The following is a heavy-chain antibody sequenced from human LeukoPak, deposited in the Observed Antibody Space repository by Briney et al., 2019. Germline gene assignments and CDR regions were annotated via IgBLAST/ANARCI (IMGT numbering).Heavy chain of an antibody. CDR1: GGSISSGGYY. Sequence: SQTLSLTCTVSGGSISSGGYYWSWIRQHPGKGLEWIGYIYYSGSTYYNPSLKSRVTISVDTSKNQFSLKLSSVTAADTAVYYCARDHVGAAGLDDAFDIWGQGTMVTVSS. V-gene: IGHV4-31*03. D-gene: IGHD6-13*01. CDR2: IYYSGST. CDR3: ARDHVGAAGLDDAFDI. J-gene: IGHJ3*02.